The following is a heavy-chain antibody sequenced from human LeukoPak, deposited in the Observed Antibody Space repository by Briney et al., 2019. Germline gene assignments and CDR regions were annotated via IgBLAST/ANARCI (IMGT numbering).Heavy chain of an antibody. CDR3: ARRATTERGHSYGLDF. V-gene: IGHV3-21*06. J-gene: IGHJ4*02. Sequence: GGSLRLSCAASGFTFSSYSMNWVRQAPGKGLEWVSSISSSSYIYYADSLKGRFTISRDNAKNSLYLQMNSLRAEDTAVYYCARRATTERGHSYGLDFWGQGTLVTVSS. CDR1: GFTFSSYS. D-gene: IGHD5-18*01. CDR2: ISSSSYI.